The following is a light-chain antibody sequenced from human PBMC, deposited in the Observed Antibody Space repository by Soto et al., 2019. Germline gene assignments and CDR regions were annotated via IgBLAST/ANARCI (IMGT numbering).Light chain of an antibody. Sequence: EIVLTQSPGTLSLSPGERATLSCRASHIIISSSLAWYQQIPGQPPRLLIYDVSSRAPGIPDRFSGSGSGTDFTLTISRLAPEDFAVYSCQLYDSSAYTFGQGTKLEIE. CDR3: QLYDSSAYT. CDR2: DVS. V-gene: IGKV3-20*01. CDR1: HIIISSS. J-gene: IGKJ2*01.